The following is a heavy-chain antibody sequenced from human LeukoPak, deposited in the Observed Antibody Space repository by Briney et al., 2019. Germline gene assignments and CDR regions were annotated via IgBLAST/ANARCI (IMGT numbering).Heavy chain of an antibody. CDR2: INPNSGGT. D-gene: IGHD3-22*01. V-gene: IGHV1-2*02. CDR1: GYTFTGYY. Sequence: GASVKVSCKASGYTFTGYYMHWVRQAPGQGLEWMGWINPNSGGTNYAQKFQGRVTMTRDTSISTAYMELSRLRSDDTAVYYCARDPASYYDSNGYFDYWGQGTLVTVSS. CDR3: ARDPASYYDSNGYFDY. J-gene: IGHJ4*02.